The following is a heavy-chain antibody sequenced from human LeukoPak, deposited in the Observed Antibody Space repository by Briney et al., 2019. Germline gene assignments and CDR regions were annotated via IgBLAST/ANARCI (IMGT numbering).Heavy chain of an antibody. J-gene: IGHJ4*02. Sequence: GGSLRLSCAASGFAFSLYAMHWVRHAPGKGLELVAVMSYDGSNTDYADSVKGRFTISRDNSMNTLYLQMNSLRVDDTAMYYCARAPKWFGEIYLDYWGQGTLVTVSS. CDR1: GFAFSLYA. V-gene: IGHV3-30-3*01. CDR3: ARAPKWFGEIYLDY. D-gene: IGHD3-10*01. CDR2: MSYDGSNT.